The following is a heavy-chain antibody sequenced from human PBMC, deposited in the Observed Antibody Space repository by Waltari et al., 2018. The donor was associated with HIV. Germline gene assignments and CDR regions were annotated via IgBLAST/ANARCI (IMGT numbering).Heavy chain of an antibody. CDR1: GFTFDDVG. CDR2: IIWNGGGT. CDR3: ARKAVRGGYYGMDV. Sequence: EVQLVEAGGGVVGGGGSLRRSCSASGFTFDDVGRSWDRQAPGKGLEWVSDIIWNGGGTGYADSVKGRFTISRDNAKNSLYLQMNSLRVEDTALYHCARKAVRGGYYGMDVWGQGTTVTVSS. V-gene: IGHV3-20*01. J-gene: IGHJ6*02. D-gene: IGHD3-10*01.